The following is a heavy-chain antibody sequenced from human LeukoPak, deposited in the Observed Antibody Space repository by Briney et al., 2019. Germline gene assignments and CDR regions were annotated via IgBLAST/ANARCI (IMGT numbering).Heavy chain of an antibody. CDR2: IYYRGST. CDR1: GGSISSYY. V-gene: IGHV4-59*01. J-gene: IGHJ6*02. Sequence: WESLSLTCTVSGGSISSYYWSWIRQPPGKGLEWIGFIYYRGSTNYNPSFKSRVTISVDTSKNQFYLKLSSVTAADTVVYYCAGDNWNYGYSMDVWGQRTTVSVS. D-gene: IGHD1-7*01. CDR3: AGDNWNYGYSMDV.